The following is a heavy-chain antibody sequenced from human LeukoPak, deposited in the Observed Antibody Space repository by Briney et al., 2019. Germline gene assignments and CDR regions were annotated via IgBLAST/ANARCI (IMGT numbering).Heavy chain of an antibody. CDR3: ASRGEGSSWTFDY. V-gene: IGHV1-2*02. CDR1: GYTFTGYY. D-gene: IGHD6-13*01. J-gene: IGHJ4*02. Sequence: GASVKVSCKASGYTFTGYYMHWLRLAPGQGLEWMGWINPNSGGTNYAQKFQGRVTMTRDTSISTAYMELSRLRSDDTAVYYCASRGEGSSWTFDYWGQGTLVTVSS. CDR2: INPNSGGT.